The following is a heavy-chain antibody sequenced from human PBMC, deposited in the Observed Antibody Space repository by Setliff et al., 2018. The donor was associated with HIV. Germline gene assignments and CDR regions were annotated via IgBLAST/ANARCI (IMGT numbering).Heavy chain of an antibody. J-gene: IGHJ4*02. CDR2: GSYSGST. CDR3: ARFRGVHSSSLLDS. D-gene: IGHD6-6*01. CDR1: GDSIDNKYY. Sequence: SETLSLTCVVSGDSIDNKYYWAWIRQPPGRGLEWIGIGSYSGSTYYNPSLKSRVTISVDTSNNQLFLKVSSVTAADTAVYYCARFRGVHSSSLLDSWGQGTLVTVSS. V-gene: IGHV4-38-2*01.